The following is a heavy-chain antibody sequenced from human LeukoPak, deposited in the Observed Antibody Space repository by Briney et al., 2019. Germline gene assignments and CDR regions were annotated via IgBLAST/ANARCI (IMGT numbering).Heavy chain of an antibody. J-gene: IGHJ3*02. CDR3: AKDLDGWLASGEDAFDI. Sequence: GSLRLSCAASGFTFSDYYMSWIRQAPGKGLEWVSAISGSGGSTYYADSVKGRFTISRDNSKNTLYLQMNSLRAEDTAVYYCAKDLDGWLASGEDAFDIWGQGTMVTVSS. D-gene: IGHD3-16*01. V-gene: IGHV3-23*01. CDR2: ISGSGGST. CDR1: GFTFSDYY.